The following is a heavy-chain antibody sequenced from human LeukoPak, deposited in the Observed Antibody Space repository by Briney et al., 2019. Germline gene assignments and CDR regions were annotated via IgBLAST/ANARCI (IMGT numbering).Heavy chain of an antibody. Sequence: ASVKVSCKASGYTFTGYYMHWVRQAPGQGLEWMGWINPNSGGTNYAQKFQGRVTMTRDTSISTAYMELSRLRPDDTAVYYCARDKGDGYKSGPGAFDIWGQGTMVTVSS. D-gene: IGHD5-24*01. CDR3: ARDKGDGYKSGPGAFDI. V-gene: IGHV1-2*02. J-gene: IGHJ3*02. CDR1: GYTFTGYY. CDR2: INPNSGGT.